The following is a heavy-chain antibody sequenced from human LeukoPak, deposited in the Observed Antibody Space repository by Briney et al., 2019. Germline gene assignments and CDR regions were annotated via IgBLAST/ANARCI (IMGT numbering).Heavy chain of an antibody. CDR2: ISWNSGSI. Sequence: PGGSLRLSCAASGFTFDDYAMHWVRQAPGKGLEWVSGISWNSGSIGYADSVKGRFTISRDNAKNSLYLQMNSLRAGDTALYYCAKGSSYGDYPYYFDYWGQGTLVTVSS. D-gene: IGHD4-17*01. CDR1: GFTFDDYA. CDR3: AKGSSYGDYPYYFDY. V-gene: IGHV3-9*01. J-gene: IGHJ4*02.